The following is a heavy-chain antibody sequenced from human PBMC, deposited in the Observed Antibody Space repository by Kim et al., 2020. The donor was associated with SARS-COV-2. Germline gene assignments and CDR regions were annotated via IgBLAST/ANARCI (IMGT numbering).Heavy chain of an antibody. V-gene: IGHV3-53*01. CDR3: ARGRINYYGMDV. J-gene: IGHJ6*02. CDR2: T. Sequence: TSYAEAVKGRFTISRNTSKNTLYLQLNSLRAEDTAVYYCARGRINYYGMDVWGQGTTVTVSS.